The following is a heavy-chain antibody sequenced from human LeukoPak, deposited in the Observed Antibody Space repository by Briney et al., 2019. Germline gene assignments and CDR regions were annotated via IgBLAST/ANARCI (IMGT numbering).Heavy chain of an antibody. V-gene: IGHV4-59*01. D-gene: IGHD3-22*01. J-gene: IGHJ4*02. CDR2: IYYSGST. CDR1: GGSISSYY. CDR3: AGAPAYYYDSSGSFDY. Sequence: SETLSLTCTVSGGSISSYYWSWIRPPPGKGLEWIGYIYYSGSTNYNPSLKSRVTISVDTSKNQFSLKLSSVTAADTAVHYCAGAPAYYYDSSGSFDYWGQGTLVTVSS.